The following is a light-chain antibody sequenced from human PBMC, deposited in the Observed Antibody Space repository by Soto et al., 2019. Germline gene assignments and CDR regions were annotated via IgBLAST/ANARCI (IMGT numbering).Light chain of an antibody. J-gene: IGKJ1*01. CDR1: QSVSKY. CDR2: DAS. CDR3: HQYSNTFRT. V-gene: IGKV3-11*01. Sequence: EIVLTQSPATLSLSPGERVTLSCRTSQSVSKYLAWYQQTPGQAPRLLIYDASNRATGVPARFSGSGSGTDFSLTISGLEPEDFAVYYCHQYSNTFRTFGQGTKVEIK.